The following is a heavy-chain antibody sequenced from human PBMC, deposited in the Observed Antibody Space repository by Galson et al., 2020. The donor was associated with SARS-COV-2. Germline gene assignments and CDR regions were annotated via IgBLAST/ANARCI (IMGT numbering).Heavy chain of an antibody. CDR2: IYNTGST. CDR1: GGSISSTSYL. CDR3: ARDATSSGWFNWFDP. D-gene: IGHD6-19*01. J-gene: IGHJ5*02. Sequence: SETLSLTCSVSGGSISSTSYLWGWIRQPPGTGLEWIGSIYNTGSTQYNPSLESRATISVDTSKNHFSLKLSSVTAADTAVYYCARDATSSGWFNWFDPWGRGTLVTVSS. V-gene: IGHV4-39*07.